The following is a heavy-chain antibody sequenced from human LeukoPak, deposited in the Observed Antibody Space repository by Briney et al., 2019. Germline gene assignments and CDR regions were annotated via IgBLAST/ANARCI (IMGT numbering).Heavy chain of an antibody. V-gene: IGHV4-4*07. J-gene: IGHJ3*02. D-gene: IGHD6-13*01. CDR2: IYTSGST. CDR3: AREIPRQQLADGYAFDI. Sequence: ETLSLTCTVSGGSISSYYWSWIRQPAGKGLEWIGRIYTSGSTNYNPSLKSRVTMSVDTSKNQFSLKLSSVTAADTAVYYCAREIPRQQLADGYAFDIWGQGTMVTVSS. CDR1: GGSISSYY.